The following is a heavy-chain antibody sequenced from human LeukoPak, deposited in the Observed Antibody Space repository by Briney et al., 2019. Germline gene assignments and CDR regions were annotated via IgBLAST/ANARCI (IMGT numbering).Heavy chain of an antibody. CDR1: GYSISSGYY. V-gene: IGHV4-38-2*02. CDR3: ARDDSSSYFDY. Sequence: SETLSLTCTVSGYSISSGYYWGWIRQPPGKGLEWIGSIYHSGSTYYNPFLKSRATISVDTSKNQFSLKLSSVTAADTAVYYCARDDSSSYFDYWGQGTLVTVSS. CDR2: IYHSGST. D-gene: IGHD6-6*01. J-gene: IGHJ4*02.